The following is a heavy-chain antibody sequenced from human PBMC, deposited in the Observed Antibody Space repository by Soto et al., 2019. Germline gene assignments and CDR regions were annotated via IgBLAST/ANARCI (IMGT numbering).Heavy chain of an antibody. V-gene: IGHV4-31*03. CDR2: IYYSGST. CDR3: ARESGGYDSSTRYGLDV. J-gene: IGHJ6*02. D-gene: IGHD6-25*01. Sequence: LSLTCSVSGGSISSVGHYWTWIRQQPGKGLEWIGYIYYSGSTDYDPSLKSRVTISVDRSKNQFSLNLSSVTAADTAIYYCARESGGYDSSTRYGLDVWGQGTTVTVSS. CDR1: GGSISSVGHY.